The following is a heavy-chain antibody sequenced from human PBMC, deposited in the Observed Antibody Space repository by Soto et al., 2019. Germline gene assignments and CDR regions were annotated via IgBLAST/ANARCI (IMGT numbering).Heavy chain of an antibody. V-gene: IGHV3-73*01. Sequence: GGSLRLSCAASGFTFSGSAMHWVRQASGKGLEWVGRIRSKSNSYATAYAASVKGRFTISRDDSKDTAYLQMNSLKTEDTAVYFCTSDPRNYYDSFGSGNWFDPWGQGTLVT. CDR3: TSDPRNYYDSFGSGNWFDP. CDR1: GFTFSGSA. J-gene: IGHJ5*02. D-gene: IGHD3-22*01. CDR2: IRSKSNSYAT.